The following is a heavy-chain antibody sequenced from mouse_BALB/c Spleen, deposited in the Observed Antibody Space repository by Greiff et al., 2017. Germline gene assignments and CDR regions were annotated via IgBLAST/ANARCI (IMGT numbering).Heavy chain of an antibody. V-gene: IGHV1-67*01. CDR2: ISTYYGNT. D-gene: IGHD2-2*01. CDR3: ARGGWLPSYYYAMDY. CDR1: GYTFTDYA. Sequence: VQLVESGPELVRPGVSVKISCKGSGYTFTDYAMHWVKQSHAKSLEWIGVISTYYGNTNYNQKFKGKATMTVDKSSSTAYMELARLTSEDSAIYYCARGGWLPSYYYAMDYWGQGTSVTVSS. J-gene: IGHJ4*01.